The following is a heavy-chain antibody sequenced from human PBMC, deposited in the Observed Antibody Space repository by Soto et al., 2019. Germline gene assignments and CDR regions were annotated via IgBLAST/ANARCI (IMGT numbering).Heavy chain of an antibody. CDR3: AREDRISDL. Sequence: PGGSLRLSCAASGFTFSSDGMHWVRQAPCKGLEWVAVIWYDGSNKYYADSVKGRFTISRDNSKNTLYLQMNSLRAEDTAVYYCAREDRISDLWGQGTLVTVSS. J-gene: IGHJ1*01. CDR1: GFTFSSDG. CDR2: IWYDGSNK. V-gene: IGHV3-33*01. D-gene: IGHD2-15*01.